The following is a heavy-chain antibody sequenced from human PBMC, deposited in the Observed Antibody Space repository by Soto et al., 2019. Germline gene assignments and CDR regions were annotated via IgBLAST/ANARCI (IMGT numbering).Heavy chain of an antibody. CDR2: IDWDDDK. J-gene: IGHJ6*03. CDR3: ARTPGSTVPMDV. V-gene: IGHV2-70*11. D-gene: IGHD1-1*01. CDR1: GFSLSTSGVC. Sequence: SGPTLVNPTQTLTLTCTFSGFSLSTSGVCVSWIRQPPGKALEWLARIDWDDDKYYSTSLKTRLTISKDTSKNQVVLTMTNMDPVDTATYYCARTPGSTVPMDVWGKGTTVTVSS.